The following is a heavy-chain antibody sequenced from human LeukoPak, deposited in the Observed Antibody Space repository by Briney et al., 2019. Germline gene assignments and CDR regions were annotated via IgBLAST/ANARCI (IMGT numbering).Heavy chain of an antibody. CDR1: GGSFSGYY. V-gene: IGHV4-34*01. CDR3: ARLRTGSGPIGY. J-gene: IGHJ4*02. CDR2: INHSGST. D-gene: IGHD3-10*01. Sequence: SETLSLTCAVYGGSFSGYYWSWIRQPPGKGLEWIGEINHSGSTNYNPSLKSRVTISVDTSKNQFSLKLSSVTAADTAVYYCARLRTGSGPIGYWGQGTLVTVSS.